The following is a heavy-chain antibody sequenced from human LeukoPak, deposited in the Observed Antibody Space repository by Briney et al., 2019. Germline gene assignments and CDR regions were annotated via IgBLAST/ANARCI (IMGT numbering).Heavy chain of an antibody. CDR1: GYTFTTYG. D-gene: IGHD3-16*01. Sequence: ASVKVSCKASGYTFTTYGISWVRQAPGQGLEWMGWISAYSGNKDYAQKFQDRLTLTTDTSTSTAYMELRSLRSDDTAVYYCARVTNRPLELGGIHDYWGQGTLVTVSS. CDR3: ARVTNRPLELGGIHDY. J-gene: IGHJ4*02. V-gene: IGHV1-18*01. CDR2: ISAYSGNK.